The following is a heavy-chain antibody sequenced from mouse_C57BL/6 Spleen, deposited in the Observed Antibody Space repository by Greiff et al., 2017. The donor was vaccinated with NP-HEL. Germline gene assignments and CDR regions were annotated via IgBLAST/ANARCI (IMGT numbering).Heavy chain of an antibody. V-gene: IGHV5-4*01. CDR3: ARDWPGYFDY. Sequence: EVQLVESGGGLVKPGGSLKLSCAASGFTFSSYAMSWVRQTPEKRLEWVATISDGGSYTYYPDNVKGRFTISRDNAKNNLYLQMSHLKSEDTAMYYCARDWPGYFDYWGQGTTLTVSS. CDR1: GFTFSSYA. CDR2: ISDGGSYT. J-gene: IGHJ2*01.